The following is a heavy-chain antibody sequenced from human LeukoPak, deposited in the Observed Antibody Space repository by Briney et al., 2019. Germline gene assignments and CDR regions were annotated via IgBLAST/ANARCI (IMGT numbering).Heavy chain of an antibody. CDR3: ARDTRLGYCRSTSCYASWYDP. D-gene: IGHD2-2*01. CDR2: INWKSDKI. Sequence: PGGPLRLSCVGSGYSFDEYAMHWVRHAPGKGLEWVSGINWKSDKIGYADSVKGRFTISRDNSKNTLYLQMNSLRTEDTALYYCARDTRLGYCRSTSCYASWYDPWGQGTLVTVSS. J-gene: IGHJ5*02. V-gene: IGHV3-9*01. CDR1: GYSFDEYA.